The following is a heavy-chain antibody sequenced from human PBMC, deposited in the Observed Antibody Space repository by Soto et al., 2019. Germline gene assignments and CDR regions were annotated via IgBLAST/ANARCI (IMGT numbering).Heavy chain of an antibody. Sequence: DAQLVESGGGLVQPDRSLRLSCAASGFTFDDYAMHWVRQAPGKGLEWVSGISWKGGSKGYADSVKGRFTISRDNSKKSLYLQINSLRGEDTALYYCAKGGYSYGDFYYGMDVWGQGTMVTVSS. V-gene: IGHV3-9*01. CDR3: AKGGYSYGDFYYGMDV. CDR1: GFTFDDYA. J-gene: IGHJ6*02. D-gene: IGHD5-18*01. CDR2: ISWKGGSK.